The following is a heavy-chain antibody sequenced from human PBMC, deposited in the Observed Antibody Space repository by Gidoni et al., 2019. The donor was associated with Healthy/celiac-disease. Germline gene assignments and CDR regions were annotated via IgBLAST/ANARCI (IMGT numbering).Heavy chain of an antibody. D-gene: IGHD3-22*01. Sequence: EVQLVESGGGLVQPGGSLRLSWSASGFTFSSYWLHWVRQAPGKGLVWVPRINSDGSSTSYADSVKGRFTISRDNAKNTLHLQMNSLRAEDTAVYYCAREGHYYDSSGYYAAFDIWGQGTMVTVSS. CDR2: INSDGSST. CDR3: AREGHYYDSSGYYAAFDI. J-gene: IGHJ3*02. CDR1: GFTFSSYW. V-gene: IGHV3-74*01.